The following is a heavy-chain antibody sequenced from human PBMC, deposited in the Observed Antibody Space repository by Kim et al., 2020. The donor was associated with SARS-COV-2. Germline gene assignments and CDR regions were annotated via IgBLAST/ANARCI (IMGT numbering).Heavy chain of an antibody. Sequence: ASVKVSCKASGYTFTGYYMHWVRQAPGQGLEWMGRINPNSGGTNYAQKFQGRVTMTRDTSISTAYMELSRLRSDDTAVYYCARDQAGVLRYFDWQHYGMDVWGQGTTVTVSS. D-gene: IGHD3-9*01. CDR2: INPNSGGT. CDR3: ARDQAGVLRYFDWQHYGMDV. J-gene: IGHJ6*02. CDR1: GYTFTGYY. V-gene: IGHV1-2*06.